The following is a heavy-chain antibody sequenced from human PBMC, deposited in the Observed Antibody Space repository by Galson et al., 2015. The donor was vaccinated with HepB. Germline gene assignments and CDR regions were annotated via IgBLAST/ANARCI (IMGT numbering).Heavy chain of an antibody. Sequence: ETLSLTCTVSGGSISGNSYYWDWIRQPPGKGLEWIGSIYYTGSTYYNPSVKSRVTISIDPSKSQFSLRLSSVTVADTAIYYCARDSSSSYYFDFWGQGTLVTVSS. J-gene: IGHJ4*02. V-gene: IGHV4-39*07. CDR3: ARDSSSSYYFDF. CDR1: GGSISGNSYY. D-gene: IGHD6-6*01. CDR2: IYYTGST.